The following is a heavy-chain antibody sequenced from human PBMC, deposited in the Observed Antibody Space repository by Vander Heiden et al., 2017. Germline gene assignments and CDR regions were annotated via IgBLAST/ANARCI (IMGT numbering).Heavy chain of an antibody. CDR2: IYYSGRT. V-gene: IGHV4-39*01. J-gene: IGHJ4*02. CDR1: VDSISSGTHD. Sequence: QLQLQESGPGLVKPSETLSLTCTVPVDSISSGTHDWGWVRQPPGKGLEWIGTIYYSGRTFYKPSLRSRATISVDTSKNQFSLKLNSVTAADTAVYYCARKRYSSGWDFDYWGQGVLVTVSS. D-gene: IGHD6-19*01. CDR3: ARKRYSSGWDFDY.